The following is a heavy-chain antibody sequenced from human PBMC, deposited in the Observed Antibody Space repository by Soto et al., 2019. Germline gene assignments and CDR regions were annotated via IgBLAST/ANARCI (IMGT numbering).Heavy chain of an antibody. CDR1: GYIFTSYA. D-gene: IGHD3-10*01. J-gene: IGHJ1*01. CDR2: ISPGNGNT. V-gene: IGHV1-3*01. Sequence: ASVKVSCKASGYIFTSYAMHWVRQAPGQRLEWMGWISPGNGNTNYPQNFQDRVTFTRDTSATTTYMDLSSLTSEDAAMYYCARRYTSSMDFWGQGTVATVSS. CDR3: ARRYTSSMDF.